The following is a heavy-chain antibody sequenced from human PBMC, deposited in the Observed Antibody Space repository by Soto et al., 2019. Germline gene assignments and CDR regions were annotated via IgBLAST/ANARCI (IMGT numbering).Heavy chain of an antibody. CDR2: ISSSSSYI. D-gene: IGHD6-13*01. Sequence: GGSLRLSCAASAFTFSSYSMNWDRQAPRKGLEWVSSISSSSSYIYYADSVKGRFTISRDNAKNSLYLQMNSLRAEDTAVYYCAREYSSSWYYYYYGMDVWGQGTTVTVSS. J-gene: IGHJ6*02. V-gene: IGHV3-21*01. CDR1: AFTFSSYS. CDR3: AREYSSSWYYYYYGMDV.